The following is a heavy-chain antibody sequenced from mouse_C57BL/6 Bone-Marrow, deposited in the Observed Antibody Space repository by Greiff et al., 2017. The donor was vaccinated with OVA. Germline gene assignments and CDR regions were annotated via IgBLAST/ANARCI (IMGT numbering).Heavy chain of an antibody. J-gene: IGHJ3*01. V-gene: IGHV1-76*01. CDR3: ARGDYYGSPWFAY. D-gene: IGHD1-1*01. CDR1: GYTFTDYY. Sequence: VQLQQSGAELVRPGASVKLSCKASGYTFTDYYINWVKQRPGQGLEWIARIYPGSGNTYYNEKFKGKATLTAEKSSSTAYMQLSSLTSEDSAVYFCARGDYYGSPWFAYWGQGTLVTVSA. CDR2: IYPGSGNT.